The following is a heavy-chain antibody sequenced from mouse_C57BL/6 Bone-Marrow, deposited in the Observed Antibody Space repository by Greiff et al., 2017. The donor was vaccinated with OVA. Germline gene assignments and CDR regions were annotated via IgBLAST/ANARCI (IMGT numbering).Heavy chain of an antibody. CDR3: GRADYDYPSCFDV. V-gene: IGHV1-11*01. D-gene: IGHD2-4*01. Sequence: QVQLKESGAELASPGASVTLSCKASGYTFTDHIMNWVKKRPGQGLEWIGRIYPVSGETNYNQKFMGKATLSVEQSSSTVYMVLNSLTSEDPAVYYCGRADYDYPSCFDVWGTGTTVTVSS. CDR1: GYTFTDHI. CDR2: IYPVSGET. J-gene: IGHJ1*03.